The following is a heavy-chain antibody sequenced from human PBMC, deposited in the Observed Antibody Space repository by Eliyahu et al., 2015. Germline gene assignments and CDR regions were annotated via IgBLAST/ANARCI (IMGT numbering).Heavy chain of an antibody. CDR1: GYKFTRFG. CDR3: ARVYYDYSSGYHRPMESDY. D-gene: IGHD3-3*01. CDR2: IIPYTEAX. V-gene: IGHV1-18*01. J-gene: IGHJ4*02. Sequence: QAQMVQSGPEMKRAGASVKVSCKTSGYKFTRFGFSWARQAPGRGLEWVGWIIPYTEAXKYSPSFQXXATLTSDTLTTTAYMELRRLRPDDTATYYCARVYYDYSSGYHRPMESDYWGQGTLVTVFS.